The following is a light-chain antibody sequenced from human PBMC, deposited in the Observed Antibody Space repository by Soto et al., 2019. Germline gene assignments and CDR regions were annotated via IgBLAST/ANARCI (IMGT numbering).Light chain of an antibody. CDR2: DAS. CDR3: QQYNSYSWT. V-gene: IGKV1-5*01. J-gene: IGKJ1*01. Sequence: DIQITQSPSTLSASVGDRVTITCRSSQSISSWMAWYQQKPGKAPKLLIYDASSLESGVPSRFSGSGSGTEFTLTISSLQPDDFATYYCQQYNSYSWTFGQGT. CDR1: QSISSW.